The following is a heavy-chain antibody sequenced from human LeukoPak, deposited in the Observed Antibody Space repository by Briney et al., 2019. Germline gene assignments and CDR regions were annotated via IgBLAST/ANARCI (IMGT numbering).Heavy chain of an antibody. Sequence: ASVKLSCTTSGVTFSSYTLSWVRQAPGQGLEWMGSIIPIVGMTYYAVNLQGRITISADNSTSTIYLELSSLTIDDTSTYYCARKRRGYDCPFDPWGQGTLVTVS. CDR1: GVTFSSYT. V-gene: IGHV1-69*02. J-gene: IGHJ5*02. D-gene: IGHD3-22*01. CDR3: ARKRRGYDCPFDP. CDR2: IIPIVGMT.